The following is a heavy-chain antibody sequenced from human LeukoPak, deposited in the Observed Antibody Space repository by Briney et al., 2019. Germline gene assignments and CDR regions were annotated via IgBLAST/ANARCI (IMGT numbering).Heavy chain of an antibody. J-gene: IGHJ6*03. CDR2: INHNGGT. CDR3: ARVAYRYSINDWSRTGLGACATKYYYYMDV. V-gene: IGHV4-34*01. Sequence: SEILSLTCAVYGGSFSDYSWTWIRQALGEGLEWIGEINHNGGTNHNPSLVSRVIMSVDTSKNQFSLKVSSVTAADTAVYYCARVAYRYSINDWSRTGLGACATKYYYYMDVWGKGTTVTVSS. CDR1: GGSFSDYS. D-gene: IGHD3-9*01.